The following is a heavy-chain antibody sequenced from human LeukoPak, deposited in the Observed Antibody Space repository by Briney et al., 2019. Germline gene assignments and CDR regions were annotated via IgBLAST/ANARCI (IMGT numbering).Heavy chain of an antibody. J-gene: IGHJ4*02. CDR1: GFTFSSYA. CDR2: ISYDGSNK. D-gene: IGHD5-18*01. V-gene: IGHV3-30-3*01. CDR3: ARPREYRYGSSYYFDY. Sequence: GGSLRLSCAASGFTFSSYAMHWVRQAPGKGLEWVAVISYDGSNKYYADSVKGRFTISRDNSKNTLYLQMNSLRAEDTAVYYCARPREYRYGSSYYFDYWGQGTLVTVSS.